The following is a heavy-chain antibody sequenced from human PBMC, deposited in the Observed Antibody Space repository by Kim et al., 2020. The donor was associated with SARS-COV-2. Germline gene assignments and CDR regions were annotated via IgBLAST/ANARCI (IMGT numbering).Heavy chain of an antibody. V-gene: IGHV3-21*01. CDR3: ASIANYYDSSGYYPFDL. D-gene: IGHD3-22*01. J-gene: IGHJ2*01. CDR2: ISSSSSYI. CDR1: GFTFSSYS. Sequence: GGSLRLSCAASGFTFSSYSMNWVRQAPGKGLEWVSSISSSSSYIYYADSVKGRFTISRDNAKNSLYLQMNSLRAEDTAVYYCASIANYYDSSGYYPFDLWGRGTLVTVSS.